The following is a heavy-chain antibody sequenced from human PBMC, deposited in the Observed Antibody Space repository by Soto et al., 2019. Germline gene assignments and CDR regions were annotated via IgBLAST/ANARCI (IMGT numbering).Heavy chain of an antibody. CDR3: TGGYCTGGTCYSGYFQH. CDR1: GFTFSGST. Sequence: EVQLVQSGGGLVQPGGSLKLSCAASGFTFSGSTVHWVRQASGEGLQWVGRIRSKANDYATTYIASVKGRFTISRDDSWNTAYLQMCDLKTEDTAVYYCTGGYCTGGTCYSGYFQHWGQGALVTVFS. J-gene: IGHJ1*01. V-gene: IGHV3-73*02. CDR2: IRSKANDYAT. D-gene: IGHD2-15*01.